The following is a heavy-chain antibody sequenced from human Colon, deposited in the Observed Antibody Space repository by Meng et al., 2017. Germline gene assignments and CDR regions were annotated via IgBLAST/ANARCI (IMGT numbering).Heavy chain of an antibody. CDR3: ATIVVVSVALPDY. D-gene: IGHD3-22*01. CDR2: INSDGTTT. Sequence: GESLKISCAASGFTFSTYWMHWVRQAPGKGLMWVSRINSDGTTTTYADSVKGRFTISRDNAKNTLYLQMNSLRADDTAVYYCATIVVVSVALPDYWGQGTLVTVSS. J-gene: IGHJ4*02. V-gene: IGHV3-74*01. CDR1: GFTFSTYW.